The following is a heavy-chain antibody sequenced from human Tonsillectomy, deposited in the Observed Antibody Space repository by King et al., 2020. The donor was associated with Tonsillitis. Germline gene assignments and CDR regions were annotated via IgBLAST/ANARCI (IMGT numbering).Heavy chain of an antibody. CDR2: ISPYNGDT. D-gene: IGHD3-22*01. V-gene: IGHV1-18*01. J-gene: IGHJ4*02. CDR3: ARDSMSHYYDSRAYHTFDY. Sequence: ISWVRQAPGQGLEWMGWISPYNGDTNYAQKLQDRVTMTTGTSTSTAYIELRSLRSEDTAVYYCARDSMSHYYDSRAYHTFDYWGLGTLVTVHS.